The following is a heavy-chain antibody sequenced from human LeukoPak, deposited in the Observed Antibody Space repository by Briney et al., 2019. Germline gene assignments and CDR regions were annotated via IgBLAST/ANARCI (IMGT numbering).Heavy chain of an antibody. CDR1: GGSISSSSYY. CDR2: IYYSGST. J-gene: IGHJ6*02. Sequence: SETLSLTCTVSGGSISSSSYYWGWIRQPPGKGLEWIGYIYYSGSTNYNPSLKSRVTISVDTSKNQFSLKLSSVTAADTAVYYCASSRLNYDFWSGYQPSYGMDVWGQGTTVTVSS. V-gene: IGHV4-61*05. D-gene: IGHD3-3*01. CDR3: ASSRLNYDFWSGYQPSYGMDV.